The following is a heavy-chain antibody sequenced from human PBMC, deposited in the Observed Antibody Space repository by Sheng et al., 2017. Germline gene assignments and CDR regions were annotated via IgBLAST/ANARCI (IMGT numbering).Heavy chain of an antibody. CDR2: IYSGGDT. CDR3: SRGYDP. CDR1: GITVNNTF. J-gene: IGHJ5*02. Sequence: EVELVQSGGSLIQPGGSLRLSCVAFGITVNNTFMSWVRQAPGKGLEWISIIYSGGDTFYADSVKGRFTISRDNSENTLYLQMHSLRVEDTAVYYCSRGYDPWGQGTLISVSS. V-gene: IGHV3-53*01.